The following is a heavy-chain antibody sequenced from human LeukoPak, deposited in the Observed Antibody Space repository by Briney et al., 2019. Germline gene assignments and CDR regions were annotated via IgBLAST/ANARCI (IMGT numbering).Heavy chain of an antibody. CDR1: GFTFSSYW. V-gene: IGHV3-7*01. Sequence: GGSLRLSCAASGFTFSSYWMSWGRQAPGKGQERVSNIKQDGSEKYYVDPAKGRFTISRDNAKNSLYLQMNSLRAEDTAVYYCARVGYYGSGSEDCYMDVWGKGTTVTVSS. J-gene: IGHJ6*03. CDR3: ARVGYYGSGSEDCYMDV. D-gene: IGHD3-10*01. CDR2: IKQDGSEK.